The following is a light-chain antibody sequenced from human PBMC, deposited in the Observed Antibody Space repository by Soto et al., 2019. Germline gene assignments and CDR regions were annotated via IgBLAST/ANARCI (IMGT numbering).Light chain of an antibody. CDR1: SSDVGGYNY. J-gene: IGLJ2*01. CDR3: SSYTSNITL. V-gene: IGLV2-14*01. Sequence: QSVLTQPASVSGSPGQSITISCTGTSSDVGGYNYVSWYQQHPGKAPKLMIYEVTNRPSGVSNRFSGSKSGNTASLTSSGLQAEDEDDYYCSSYTSNITLFGGGTKLTVL. CDR2: EVT.